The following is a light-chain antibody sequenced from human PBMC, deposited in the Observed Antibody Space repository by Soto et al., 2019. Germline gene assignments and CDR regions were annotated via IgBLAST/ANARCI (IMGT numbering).Light chain of an antibody. V-gene: IGLV2-14*01. Sequence: QSALTQPASVSGSPGQSITISCTGTSSDVGAYYYVSWYQQHPGKAPQLMISEVTTRPSGVSNRFSGSKTGNTASLNISGLQADDEADYDCSTYTTRDTWVFGGGTKVTV. J-gene: IGLJ3*02. CDR1: SSDVGAYYY. CDR3: STYTTRDTWV. CDR2: EVT.